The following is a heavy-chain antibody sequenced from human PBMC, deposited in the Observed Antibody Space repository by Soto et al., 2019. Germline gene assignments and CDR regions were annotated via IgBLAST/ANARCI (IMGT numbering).Heavy chain of an antibody. D-gene: IGHD7-27*01. Sequence: LQESVPGLVKASETLSLSCSVSFGPMRGYYWSWIRQPPGKGLEWIANIFYNWGANYNPSLRSRVTISVDKSKNSFALRLTSVTPADTAVYYCARDGDHDYFYGMDIWGQGTTVTVS. CDR1: FGPMRGYY. V-gene: IGHV4-59*01. CDR2: IFYNWGA. CDR3: ARDGDHDYFYGMDI. J-gene: IGHJ6*02.